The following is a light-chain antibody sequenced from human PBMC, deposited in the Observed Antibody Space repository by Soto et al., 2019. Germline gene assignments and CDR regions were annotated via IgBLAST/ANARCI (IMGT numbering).Light chain of an antibody. J-gene: IGKJ1*01. CDR3: QQTHDLPRT. CDR2: GAY. CDR1: QYIGTS. Sequence: DIRMTQSPSYVRGSLAARVTLACRASQYIGTSLAWYQQRPGEAPKVRIYGAYRLHLGVPSRFTASGSGTDFTLTITSLQPEDFGIYFCQQTHDLPRTFGLGTKVDIK. V-gene: IGKV1-12*01.